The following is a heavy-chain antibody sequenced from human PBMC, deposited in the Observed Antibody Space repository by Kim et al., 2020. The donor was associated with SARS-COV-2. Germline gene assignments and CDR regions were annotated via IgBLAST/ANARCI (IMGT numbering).Heavy chain of an antibody. CDR2: IKGDGSEK. V-gene: IGHV3-7*01. D-gene: IGHD1-26*01. J-gene: IGHJ4*02. CDR1: GFTFSNFW. CDR3: ARGRVSGTYSDY. Sequence: GGSLRLSCVASGFTFSNFWMSWVRQAPGKGLEWLANIKGDGSEKYYVDSVKGRFTISRDNAKRSLFLQMNSLRAEDTAVYFCARGRVSGTYSDYWGQGTLVTVSS.